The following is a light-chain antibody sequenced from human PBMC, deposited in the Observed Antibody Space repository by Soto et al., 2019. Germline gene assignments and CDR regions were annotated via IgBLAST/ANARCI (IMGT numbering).Light chain of an antibody. CDR3: QQYGSSPGT. CDR2: GAS. V-gene: IGKV3-20*01. Sequence: EIVLTQSPGTLSLSPGERATLSCRASQSVSSSYFAWYQQIPGQAPRLLIYGASSRDTGIPDRFSCSGSGTDFTLTISRLEPEDFALYYCQQYGSSPGTFGQGTKVEIK. CDR1: QSVSSSY. J-gene: IGKJ1*01.